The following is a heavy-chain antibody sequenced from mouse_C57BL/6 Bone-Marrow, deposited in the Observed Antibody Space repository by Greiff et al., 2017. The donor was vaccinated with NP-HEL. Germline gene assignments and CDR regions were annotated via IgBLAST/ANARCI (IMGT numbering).Heavy chain of an antibody. CDR3: ASQRIDFDV. CDR2: ISSGSSTI. Sequence: EVQLQESGGGLVKPGGSLKLSCAASGFTFSDYGMHWVRQAPEKGLEWVAYISSGSSTIYYADTVKGRFTISRDNAKNTLFLQMTSLRSEDTAMYYCASQRIDFDVWGTGTTVTVSS. CDR1: GFTFSDYG. J-gene: IGHJ1*03. V-gene: IGHV5-17*01.